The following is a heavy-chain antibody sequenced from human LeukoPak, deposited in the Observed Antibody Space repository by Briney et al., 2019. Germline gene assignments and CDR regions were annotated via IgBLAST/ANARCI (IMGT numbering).Heavy chain of an antibody. J-gene: IGHJ6*03. Sequence: SETLSLTCTVSGGSISSSSYYWGWIRQPPGKGLEWIGYIYYSGSTNYNPSLKSRVTISVDTSKDQFSLKLSSVTAADTAVYYCARIVATIQTRVAWLAGYYYYMDVWGKGTTVTVSS. V-gene: IGHV4-61*05. D-gene: IGHD5-12*01. CDR2: IYYSGST. CDR1: GGSISSSSYY. CDR3: ARIVATIQTRVAWLAGYYYYMDV.